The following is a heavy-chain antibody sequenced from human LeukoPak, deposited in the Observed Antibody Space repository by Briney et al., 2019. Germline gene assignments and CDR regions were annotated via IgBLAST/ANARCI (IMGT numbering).Heavy chain of an antibody. J-gene: IGHJ1*01. CDR3: ARAGSSSWYEVEYFQH. CDR2: INWNGGST. D-gene: IGHD6-13*01. Sequence: GGSLRLSCAASGLTFDDYGMSWVRQAPGKGLEWVSGINWNGGSTGYADSVKGRFTISRDNAKNALYLQMNSLRAEDTALYYCARAGSSSWYEVEYFQHWGQGTLVTVSS. V-gene: IGHV3-20*04. CDR1: GLTFDDYG.